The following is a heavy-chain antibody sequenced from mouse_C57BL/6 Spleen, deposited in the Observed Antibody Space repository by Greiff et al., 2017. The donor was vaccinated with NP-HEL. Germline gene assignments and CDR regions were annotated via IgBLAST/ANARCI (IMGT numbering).Heavy chain of an antibody. V-gene: IGHV1-54*01. CDR3: LTGKFDY. D-gene: IGHD4-1*01. CDR2: INPGSGGT. Sequence: VQLQQSGAELVRPGTSVKVSCKASGYAFTNSLIEWVKQRPGQGLEWIGVINPGSGGTNYNEKFKGKATLTADKSSSTAYMQLSSLTSEHSAVYFCLTGKFDYWGQGTTLTVSS. CDR1: GYAFTNSL. J-gene: IGHJ2*01.